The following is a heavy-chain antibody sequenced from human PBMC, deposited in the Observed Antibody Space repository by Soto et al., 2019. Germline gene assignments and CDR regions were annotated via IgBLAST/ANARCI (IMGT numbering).Heavy chain of an antibody. D-gene: IGHD2-15*01. CDR2: ISPYNGKR. CDR3: ARGISELVPSVYSDY. V-gene: IGHV1-18*01. Sequence: QAHLVQSGTEVKKPXAXVXXXXXXXXXXXXXXXXXXVXXXXXQXXXXMGWISPYNGKRNYAQKGQGRVTMTTDTSTTTAYMELRSLRSDDTAIYYCARGISELVPSVYSDYWGQGTLVTVSS. CDR1: XXXXXXXX. J-gene: IGHJ4*02.